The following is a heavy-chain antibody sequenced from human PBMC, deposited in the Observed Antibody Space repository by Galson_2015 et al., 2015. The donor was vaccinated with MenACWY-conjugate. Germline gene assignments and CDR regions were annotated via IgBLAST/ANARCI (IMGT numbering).Heavy chain of an antibody. D-gene: IGHD1-26*01. CDR2: INPGGSST. V-gene: IGHV3-74*01. Sequence: SLRLSCAVSGFIFNTYWMHWVRQAPGKGLVWVSRINPGGSSTTYADSVKDRFTISRDNAKNTLYLQTNSLRPEDTAVFYCAKTRGASFYFDSWGQGTLVTVSS. J-gene: IGHJ4*02. CDR3: AKTRGASFYFDS. CDR1: GFIFNTYW.